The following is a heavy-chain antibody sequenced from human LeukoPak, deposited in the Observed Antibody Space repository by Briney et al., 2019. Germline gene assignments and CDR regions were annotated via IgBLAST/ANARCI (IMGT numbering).Heavy chain of an antibody. Sequence: ASVKVSCKASGYTFTSYAMHWVRQAPGQRLEWMGWSNAGNGNTKYSQEFQGRVTITRDTSASTAYMELSRLRSDDTAVYYCARDLEITMIVVVTPSFDYWGQGTLVTVSS. CDR3: ARDLEITMIVVVTPSFDY. J-gene: IGHJ4*02. CDR2: SNAGNGNT. D-gene: IGHD3-22*01. V-gene: IGHV1-3*02. CDR1: GYTFTSYA.